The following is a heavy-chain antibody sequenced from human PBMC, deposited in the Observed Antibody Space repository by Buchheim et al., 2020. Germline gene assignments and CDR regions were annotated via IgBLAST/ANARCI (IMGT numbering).Heavy chain of an antibody. CDR2: ISGSGGGT. CDR1: GFIFSSYV. V-gene: IGHV3-23*01. Sequence: EVQLLESGGGLVQPGGSLRLSCAASGFIFSSYVMSWVRQAPGNGLEWVSGISGSGGGTYYADSVKGRFTISRDNSKNTLYLQMNSLRVEDTAVYYCAKEIVGATVDSWGQGTL. D-gene: IGHD1-26*01. CDR3: AKEIVGATVDS. J-gene: IGHJ4*02.